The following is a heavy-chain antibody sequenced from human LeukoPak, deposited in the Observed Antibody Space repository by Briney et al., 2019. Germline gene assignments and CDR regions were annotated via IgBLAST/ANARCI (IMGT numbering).Heavy chain of an antibody. CDR2: VSSSSSYI. CDR3: ARDGGTAMVTIRTFDP. J-gene: IGHJ5*02. V-gene: IGHV3-21*01. D-gene: IGHD5-18*01. CDR1: GFTFSSYS. Sequence: GGSLRLSCAASGFTFSSYSMNWVRQAPGKGLEWVSSVSSSSSYIYYADSVKGRFTISRDNAKNSLHLQMNSLRAEDTAVYYCARDGGTAMVTIRTFDPWGQGTLVTVSS.